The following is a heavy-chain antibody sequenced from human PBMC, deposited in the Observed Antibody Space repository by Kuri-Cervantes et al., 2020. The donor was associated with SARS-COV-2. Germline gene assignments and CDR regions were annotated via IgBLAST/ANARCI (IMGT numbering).Heavy chain of an antibody. Sequence: GSLRLSCAVFGGSFSDYSWRWIRQPPEKGLEWIGDINHSGNANYNPSFKSRVTISVDTSKNQFSLRLGSVIAADTAVYYCARGREGVEPATVLGLGFYYYYFMDVWGRGNTVTVSS. D-gene: IGHD2-2*02. CDR1: GGSFSDYS. V-gene: IGHV4-34*01. CDR3: ARGREGVEPATVLGLGFYYYYFMDV. CDR2: INHSGNA. J-gene: IGHJ6*03.